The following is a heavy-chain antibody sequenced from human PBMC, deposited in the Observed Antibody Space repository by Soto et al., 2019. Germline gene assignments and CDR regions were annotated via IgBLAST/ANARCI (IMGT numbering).Heavy chain of an antibody. D-gene: IGHD3-22*01. V-gene: IGHV3-23*01. J-gene: IGHJ4*02. CDR2: ISGSGGST. CDR3: AKAGDYYDSSGYYYY. Sequence: EVQLLESGGGLVQPGGSLRLSCAASGFTFSSYAMSWVRQAPGKGLEWVSAISGSGGSTYYADSVKGRFTISRDNSKNTLDLQMNSLRAEDTAVYYCAKAGDYYDSSGYYYYWGQGTLVTVSS. CDR1: GFTFSSYA.